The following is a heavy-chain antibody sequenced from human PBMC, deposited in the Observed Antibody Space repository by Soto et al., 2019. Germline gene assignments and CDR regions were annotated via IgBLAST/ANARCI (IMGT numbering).Heavy chain of an antibody. D-gene: IGHD1-26*01. CDR2: ISYDSTKT. V-gene: IGHV3-30*03. J-gene: IGHJ6*02. Sequence: QVQLVESGGRVVQPGRSLRLSCAASGFTFNSYGMHWVRKGPGNGLEWVAFISYDSTKTYYADSVKGRFTISRDNSNSALYVQMNSLTGEDTAVYYCARTRSAWSDFHYYSLDVWGQGTTVTVSS. CDR3: ARTRSAWSDFHYYSLDV. CDR1: GFTFNSYG.